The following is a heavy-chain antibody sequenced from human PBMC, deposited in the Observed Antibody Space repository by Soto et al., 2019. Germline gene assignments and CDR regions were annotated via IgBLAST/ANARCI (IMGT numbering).Heavy chain of an antibody. CDR1: GDSVSSNSAA. D-gene: IGHD6-13*01. CDR3: ARAGYSSRWYLLGAFDI. CDR2: TYYRSKWYN. Sequence: PSQTLSLTCAISGDSVSSNSAAWNWIRQSPSRGLEWLGRTYYRSKWYNDYAVSVKSRITINPDTSKNQFSLQPNSVTPEDTAVYYCARAGYSSRWYLLGAFDIWGQGTMVTVSS. V-gene: IGHV6-1*01. J-gene: IGHJ3*02.